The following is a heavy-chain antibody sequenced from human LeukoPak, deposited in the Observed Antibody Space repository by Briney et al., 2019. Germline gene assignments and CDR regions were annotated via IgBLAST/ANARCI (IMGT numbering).Heavy chain of an antibody. V-gene: IGHV3-48*03. CDR2: ISSSGSTI. D-gene: IGHD4-23*01. CDR1: GFTFSSYE. Sequence: GGSLRLSCAASGFTFSSYEMNRVRQAPGKGLEWVSYISSSGSTIYYADSVKGRFTISRDNAKNSLYLQMNSLRAEDTAVCYCARGPVVYYYYMDVWGKGTTVTVSS. CDR3: ARGPVVYYYYMDV. J-gene: IGHJ6*03.